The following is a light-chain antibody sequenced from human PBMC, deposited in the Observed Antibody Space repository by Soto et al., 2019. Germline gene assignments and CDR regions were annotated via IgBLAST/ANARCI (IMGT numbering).Light chain of an antibody. J-gene: IGLJ1*01. CDR3: QSDDSSLSVIYV. V-gene: IGLV1-40*01. Sequence: QSVLTQPPSVSGAPGQRVTISCTGSSSNIGAGDDVHWYQHLPGTAPKLLIYGNHNRTSGVPDRFSGSKSGTSASLGITGLQAEDEADYYCQSDDSSLSVIYVFASGSKLTVL. CDR1: SSNIGAGDD. CDR2: GNH.